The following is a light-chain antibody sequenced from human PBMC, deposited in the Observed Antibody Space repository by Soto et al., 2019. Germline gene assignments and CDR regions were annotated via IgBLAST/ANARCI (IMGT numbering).Light chain of an antibody. CDR2: DVN. J-gene: IGLJ2*01. V-gene: IGLV2-14*03. Sequence: QSALTQPASVSGSPGQSITISCTGNSSDIGAYNFVSWYQQHPGKAPKLMLYDVNIRPSGVSNRFSGSKSGNTASLTISGLQAEDEADYYCTSWPTSTTMIFGGGTKLTV. CDR1: SSDIGAYNF. CDR3: TSWPTSTTMI.